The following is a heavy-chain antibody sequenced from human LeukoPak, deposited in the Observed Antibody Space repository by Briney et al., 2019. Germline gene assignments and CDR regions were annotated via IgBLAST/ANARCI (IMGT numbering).Heavy chain of an antibody. V-gene: IGHV3-48*03. CDR2: ISSSGSTI. CDR1: GFTLSSYE. D-gene: IGHD3-10*02. Sequence: GGPLRLSCAASGFTLSSYEMNWVRQAPGKGGEGVSYISSSGSTIYYADSVKGRFTISRDNAKNSLYLQMNSLRAEDTAVYYCAELGITMIGGVWGKGTTVTISS. J-gene: IGHJ6*04. CDR3: AELGITMIGGV.